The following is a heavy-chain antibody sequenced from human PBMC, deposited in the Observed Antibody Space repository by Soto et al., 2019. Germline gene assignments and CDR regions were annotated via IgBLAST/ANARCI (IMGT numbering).Heavy chain of an antibody. D-gene: IGHD3-9*01. J-gene: IGHJ4*02. CDR2: IYYSGST. V-gene: IGHV4-39*01. Sequence: QLQLQESGPGLVKPSETLSLTCTVSGGSISSSSYYWGWIRQPPGKGLEWIGSIYYSGSTYYNPSLKSRVTISVDTSKNQFSLKLSSVTAADTAVYYCARDLGLRYFDSFDYWGQGTLVTVSS. CDR1: GGSISSSSYY. CDR3: ARDLGLRYFDSFDY.